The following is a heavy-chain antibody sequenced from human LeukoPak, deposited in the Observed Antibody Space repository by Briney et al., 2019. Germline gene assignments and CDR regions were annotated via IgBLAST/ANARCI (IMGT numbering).Heavy chain of an antibody. J-gene: IGHJ6*02. Sequence: PSETLSLTCAVYGVSFSGYYWSWIRQPPGKGLEWIGEINHSGSTNYNPSLKSRVTISVDTSKNQFSLKLSSVTAADTAVYYCARSLSYYYYGMDVWGQGTTVTVSS. V-gene: IGHV4-34*01. D-gene: IGHD2/OR15-2a*01. CDR2: INHSGST. CDR3: ARSLSYYYYGMDV. CDR1: GVSFSGYY.